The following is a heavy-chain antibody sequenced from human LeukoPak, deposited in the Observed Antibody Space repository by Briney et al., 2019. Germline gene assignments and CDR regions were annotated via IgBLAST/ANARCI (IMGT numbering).Heavy chain of an antibody. CDR2: IRYDGSNK. CDR3: AKDLRWHYYGSGSHDY. D-gene: IGHD3-10*01. Sequence: GGSLRLSCAASGFTFSSYGMHWVRQAPGKGLEWVAFIRYDGSNKYYVDSVKGRFTISRDNSKNTLYLQMNSLRAEDTAVYYCAKDLRWHYYGSGSHDYWGQGTLVTVSS. CDR1: GFTFSSYG. J-gene: IGHJ4*02. V-gene: IGHV3-30*02.